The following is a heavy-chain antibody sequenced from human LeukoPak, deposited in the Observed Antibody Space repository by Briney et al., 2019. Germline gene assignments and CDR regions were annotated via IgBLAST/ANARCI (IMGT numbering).Heavy chain of an antibody. J-gene: IGHJ6*02. CDR3: AKIRARRDYYYGMDV. D-gene: IGHD1-14*01. CDR1: GFTFSSYG. V-gene: IGHV3-30*18. CDR2: ISYDGSNK. Sequence: GGSLRLSCAASGFTFSSYGMHWVRQAPGRGLEWVAVISYDGSNKYYADSVKGRFTISRDNSKNTLYLQMNSLRAEDTAVYYCAKIRARRDYYYGMDVWGQGTTVTVSS.